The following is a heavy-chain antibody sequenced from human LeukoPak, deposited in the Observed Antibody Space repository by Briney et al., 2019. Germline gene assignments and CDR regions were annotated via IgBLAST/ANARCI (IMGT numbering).Heavy chain of an antibody. CDR2: IGTAGDT. CDR1: GFTFSTYD. Sequence: GGSLRLSCAASGFTFSTYDMHWVRQVPGKGLEWVSGIGTAGDTYYADSIKGRFTFSRENATNSLFLQMNGLRVGDTAVYYCARGSYCSGGVCSPVGAFDIWGQGTVVTVSS. D-gene: IGHD2-21*02. V-gene: IGHV3-13*01. J-gene: IGHJ3*02. CDR3: ARGSYCSGGVCSPVGAFDI.